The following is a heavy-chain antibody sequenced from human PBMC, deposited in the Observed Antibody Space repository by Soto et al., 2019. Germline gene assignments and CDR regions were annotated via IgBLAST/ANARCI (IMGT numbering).Heavy chain of an antibody. J-gene: IGHJ5*02. V-gene: IGHV4-61*08. CDR1: GGSISSGGYY. D-gene: IGHD3-9*01. CDR3: AGDTGEHRRDSKNVLRYFDWLSPKWFDP. Sequence: SETLSLTCTVSGGSISSGGYYWSWIRQHPGKGLEWIGYIYYSGSTNYNPSLKSRVTISVDTSKNQFSLKLSSVTAADTAVYYCAGDTGEHRRDSKNVLRYFDWLSPKWFDPWGQGTLVTVSS. CDR2: IYYSGST.